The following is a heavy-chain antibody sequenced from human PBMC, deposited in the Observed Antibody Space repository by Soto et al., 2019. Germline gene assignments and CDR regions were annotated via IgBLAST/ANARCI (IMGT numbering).Heavy chain of an antibody. CDR3: ARKRGGGGHFDY. V-gene: IGHV4-34*01. CDR1: GGSFSGYY. D-gene: IGHD3-16*01. CDR2: INHSGST. Sequence: QVQLQQWGAGLLKPSETLSLTCAVYGGSFSGYYWSWIRQPPGKGLEWIGEINHSGSTNYNPSLKSRVTKSENTSKNPFPLKLGSVTAADTAVYYLARKRGGGGHFDYWGQGTLVTVSS. J-gene: IGHJ4*02.